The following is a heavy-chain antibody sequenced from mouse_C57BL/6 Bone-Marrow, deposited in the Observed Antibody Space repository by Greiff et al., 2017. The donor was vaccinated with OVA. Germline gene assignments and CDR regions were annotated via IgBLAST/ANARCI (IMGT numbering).Heavy chain of an antibody. Sequence: DVQLQESGGGLVQPGGSMKLSCAASGFTFSDAWMDWVRQSPEKGLEWVAEIRNKANNHATYYAESVKGRFTISSDDSKSSVYLQMNSLRAEDTGIYYCTRPNSNYGYAMDYWGQGTSVTVSS. D-gene: IGHD2-5*01. J-gene: IGHJ4*01. V-gene: IGHV6-6*01. CDR1: GFTFSDAW. CDR3: TRPNSNYGYAMDY. CDR2: IRNKANNHAT.